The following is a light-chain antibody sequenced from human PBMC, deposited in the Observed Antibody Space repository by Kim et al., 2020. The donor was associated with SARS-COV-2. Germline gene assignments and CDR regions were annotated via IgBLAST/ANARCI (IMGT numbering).Light chain of an antibody. CDR3: QQYDSFSPYT. CDR2: KAS. CDR1: QTINTW. J-gene: IGKJ2*01. V-gene: IGKV1-5*03. Sequence: GETVTITCRASQTINTWLAWYQQKPGKAPNLLIYKASILQSGVPGRFSGSGSGTEFTLTISNLQPDDFATYYCQQYDSFSPYTFGQGTKVDIK.